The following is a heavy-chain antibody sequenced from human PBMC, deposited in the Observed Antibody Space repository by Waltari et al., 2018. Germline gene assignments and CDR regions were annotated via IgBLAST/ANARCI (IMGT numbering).Heavy chain of an antibody. V-gene: IGHV3-7*03. J-gene: IGHJ4*02. CDR3: ARSEAPFAY. CDR1: GFAFSSYW. Sequence: EVQLVESGGGLVQPGGSLRLSCAACGFAFSSYWMSWVRQAPGKGLEWVANIKQDGSEKYYVDSVKGRFTISRDNAKNSLYLQMNSLRAEDTAVYYCARSEAPFAYWGQGTLVTVSS. CDR2: IKQDGSEK.